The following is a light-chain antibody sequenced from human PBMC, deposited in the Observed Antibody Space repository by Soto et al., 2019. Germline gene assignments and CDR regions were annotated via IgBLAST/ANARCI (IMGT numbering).Light chain of an antibody. CDR2: GAS. V-gene: IGKV3-20*01. Sequence: EIVLTQSPGTLSLSPGERATLSCRASQSVGNYLAWYQQRPGQAPRLLIYGASSRATGIPDNFSGSGSGTDFTLTISRLEPEDFAVYYCQEYGGSSWTFGLGTKVEIK. CDR3: QEYGGSSWT. J-gene: IGKJ1*01. CDR1: QSVGNY.